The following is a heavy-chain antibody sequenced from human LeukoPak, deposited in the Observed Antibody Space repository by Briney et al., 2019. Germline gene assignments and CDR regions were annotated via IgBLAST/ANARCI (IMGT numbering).Heavy chain of an antibody. J-gene: IGHJ6*02. CDR2: IYYSENT. Sequence: SETLSLTCSVSGGSISKSPYYWAWIRQTPGKGLEWIANIYYSENTYYNLSLKSRVTISVDTSKNHFSLKLNSVTAADTAVYYCARSGPYCSGGSCYAYAMDVWGQGTTATVSS. CDR1: GGSISKSPYY. D-gene: IGHD2-15*01. V-gene: IGHV4-39*02. CDR3: ARSGPYCSGGSCYAYAMDV.